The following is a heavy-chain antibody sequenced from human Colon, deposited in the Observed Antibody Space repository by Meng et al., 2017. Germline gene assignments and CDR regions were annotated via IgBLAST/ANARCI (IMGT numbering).Heavy chain of an antibody. V-gene: IGHV4-4*02. CDR2: IDLGGTP. CDR1: GGSISSYNR. D-gene: IGHD6-19*01. CDR3: ARHGGWHFDY. Sequence: PLPGAGPGLVGPSGTLSLTCAVSGGSISSYNRWSWVRQPPGKGLEWIGQIDLGGTPYYNPSLESRVIMSLDKSKNQLSLRLTSVAAADTAVYYCARHGGWHFDYWGQGALVTVSS. J-gene: IGHJ4*02.